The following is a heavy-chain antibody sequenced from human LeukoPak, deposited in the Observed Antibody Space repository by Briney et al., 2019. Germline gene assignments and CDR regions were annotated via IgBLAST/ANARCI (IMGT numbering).Heavy chain of an antibody. D-gene: IGHD1-14*01. J-gene: IGHJ4*02. CDR3: ATETNGRHYDY. CDR1: GLTFSTSG. Sequence: KPGGPLRLSCTASGLTFSTSGFNWVRQAPGKGLEWVASIGPTGSDRYHADSIKGRFTISRDNANNFLYLQMNSLRAEDTAVYYCATETNGRHYDYWGQGTLLTVSS. CDR2: IGPTGSDR. V-gene: IGHV3-21*06.